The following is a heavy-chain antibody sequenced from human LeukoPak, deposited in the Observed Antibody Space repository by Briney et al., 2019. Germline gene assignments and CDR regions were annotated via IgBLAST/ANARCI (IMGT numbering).Heavy chain of an antibody. CDR2: INSDGSST. Sequence: GGSLRLSCAASGFTFSSYWMHWVRQAPGKGLVCVSRINSDGSSTSYADSVKGRFTISRDNAKNTLYLQMNSLRAEDTAVYYCARGPYSSYGSGYYYYDYWGQGTLVTVSS. D-gene: IGHD3-22*01. CDR1: GFTFSSYW. V-gene: IGHV3-74*01. CDR3: ARGPYSSYGSGYYYYDY. J-gene: IGHJ4*02.